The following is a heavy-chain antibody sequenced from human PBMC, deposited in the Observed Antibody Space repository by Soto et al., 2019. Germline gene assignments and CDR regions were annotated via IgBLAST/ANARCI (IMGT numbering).Heavy chain of an antibody. Sequence: QVQLQESGPGLVEPSQTLSLTCTVSGGSISSGARYWTWVRQHPGKGLEWIGYIYYNGDTSYNPSHKSRITISLDTSKTQFSLRLRSVTAADTAVYYCARDRVGVCFEYWGQGNLVTVSS. CDR2: IYYNGDT. J-gene: IGHJ4*02. V-gene: IGHV4-31*03. CDR1: GGSISSGARY. D-gene: IGHD3-10*01. CDR3: ARDRVGVCFEY.